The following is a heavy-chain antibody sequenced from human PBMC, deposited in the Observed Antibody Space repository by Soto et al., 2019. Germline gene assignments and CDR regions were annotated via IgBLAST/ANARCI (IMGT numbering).Heavy chain of an antibody. V-gene: IGHV3-30-3*01. D-gene: IGHD6-13*01. Sequence: QVQLVESGGGVVQPGRSLRLSCAASGFTFSSYAMHWVRQAPGKGLEWVAVISYDGSNKYYADSVKGRFTISRDNSKNTLYLQMNSLRAEDTAVYYCARDPDHPHIAAAGTLYDYWGQGTLVTVSS. CDR1: GFTFSSYA. J-gene: IGHJ4*02. CDR2: ISYDGSNK. CDR3: ARDPDHPHIAAAGTLYDY.